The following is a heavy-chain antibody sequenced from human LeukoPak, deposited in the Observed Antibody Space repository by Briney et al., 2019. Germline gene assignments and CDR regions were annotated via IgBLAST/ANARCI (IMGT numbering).Heavy chain of an antibody. CDR3: ARVYYDSSGYYYTFDY. D-gene: IGHD3-22*01. V-gene: IGHV3-11*03. CDR1: GFTFSDYY. Sequence: GGSLGLSCAASGFTFSDYYMSWIRQAPGKGLEWVSYISSSSSYTNYADSVKGRFTISRDNAKNSLYLQMNSLRAEDTAVYYCARVYYDSSGYYYTFDYWGQGTLVTVSS. J-gene: IGHJ4*02. CDR2: ISSSSSYT.